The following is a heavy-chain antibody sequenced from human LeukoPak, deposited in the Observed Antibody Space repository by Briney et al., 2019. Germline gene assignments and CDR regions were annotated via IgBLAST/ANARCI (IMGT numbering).Heavy chain of an antibody. J-gene: IGHJ5*02. D-gene: IGHD1-26*01. CDR2: IKQDGSEK. CDR3: ARVVGAGEDDWLDP. CDR1: GFTFSSYW. V-gene: IGHV3-7*01. Sequence: GGSLRLSCAASGFTFSSYWMSWVRQAPGKGLEWVANIKQDGSEKYYVDSVKGRFTISRDNAKNSLYLQMNSLRAEDTAVYYCARVVGAGEDDWLDPWGQGTLVTVSS.